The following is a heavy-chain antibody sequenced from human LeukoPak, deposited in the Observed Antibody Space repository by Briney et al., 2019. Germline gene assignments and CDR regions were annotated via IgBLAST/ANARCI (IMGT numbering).Heavy chain of an antibody. V-gene: IGHV1-18*01. CDR1: GYTFTNYG. J-gene: IGHJ5*02. Sequence: ASVKVSCKASGYTFTNYGISWVRQAPGQGLEWMGWISGYNGDTNYAQNLQGGVTMTTDTLTGTAYMELRSLRPDDTAVFYCARAPGGSAYGIWFDPWGQGTLVTVSS. CDR3: ARAPGGSAYGIWFDP. CDR2: ISGYNGDT. D-gene: IGHD3-3*01.